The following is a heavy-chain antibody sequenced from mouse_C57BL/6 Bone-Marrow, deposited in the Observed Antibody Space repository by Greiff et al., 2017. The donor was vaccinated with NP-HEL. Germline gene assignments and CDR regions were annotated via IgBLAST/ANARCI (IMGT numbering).Heavy chain of an antibody. J-gene: IGHJ2*01. CDR1: GFTFSSYA. D-gene: IGHD2-3*01. Sequence: EVKLMESGGGLVKPGGSLKLSCAASGFTFSSYAMSWVRQTPEKRLEWVATISDGGSYTYYPDNVKGRFTISRDNAKTNLYLQMSHLKSEDTAMYYCARGGGRWLLRYFDDWGQGTTLTVSS. CDR3: ARGGGRWLLRYFDD. V-gene: IGHV5-4*03. CDR2: ISDGGSYT.